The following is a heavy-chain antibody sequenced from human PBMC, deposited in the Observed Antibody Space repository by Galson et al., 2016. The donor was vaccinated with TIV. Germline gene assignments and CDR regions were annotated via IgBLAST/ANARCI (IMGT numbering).Heavy chain of an antibody. CDR3: ARGLIYYDSSGYYPNYFDY. Sequence: SVKVSCKASGYTFTSYGISWVRQAPGQGLEWMGWISVYNGNTNHAQKLQGRVTMTTDTSTNTAYMELRSLRSDDTAVYYCARGLIYYDSSGYYPNYFDYWGQGTLVTVSS. CDR1: GYTFTSYG. CDR2: ISVYNGNT. J-gene: IGHJ4*02. D-gene: IGHD3-22*01. V-gene: IGHV1-18*01.